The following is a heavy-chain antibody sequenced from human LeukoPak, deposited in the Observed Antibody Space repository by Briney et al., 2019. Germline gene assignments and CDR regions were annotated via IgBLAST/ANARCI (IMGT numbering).Heavy chain of an antibody. Sequence: GGSLRLSCVASGFSLTTHAMGWVRQAPGKGLEWVSHISGSGGSTKYSGSVKGRFTISRDNAKNSLYLQMNSLRAEDTAVYYCARDPTITIFGVVTDDAFDIWGQGTMVTVSS. D-gene: IGHD3-3*01. V-gene: IGHV3-23*01. J-gene: IGHJ3*02. CDR1: GFSLTTHA. CDR2: ISGSGGST. CDR3: ARDPTITIFGVVTDDAFDI.